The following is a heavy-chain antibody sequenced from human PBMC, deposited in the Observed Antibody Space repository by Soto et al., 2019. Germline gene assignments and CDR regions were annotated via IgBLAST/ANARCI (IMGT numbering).Heavy chain of an antibody. D-gene: IGHD3-3*01. CDR3: ARDNNDFWSLYPLAFDY. J-gene: IGHJ4*02. CDR2: ISTSGNV. CDR1: GGSLTKYY. Sequence: QVQLQESGPGLVKPSETLSLTCTVSGGSLTKYYWSWIRQPAGQGLEWIGRISTSGNVVSKASLRSRLTMSVDTSKNQFSLRLTSVTDAYTAVYYCARDNNDFWSLYPLAFDYWGQGALVTVSS. V-gene: IGHV4-4*07.